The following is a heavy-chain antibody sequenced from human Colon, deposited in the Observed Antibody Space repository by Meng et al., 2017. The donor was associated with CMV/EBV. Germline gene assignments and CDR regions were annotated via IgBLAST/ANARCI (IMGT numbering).Heavy chain of an antibody. CDR2: ISGSGYSA. Sequence: GESLKISCAASGISLSNYVMSWVRQAPGKGLEWVSRISGSGYSADYADSVKGRFTISRDNSKNTLFLQLNSLRVEDTAVYYCARYSSGYYSWFDPWGQGTLVTVSS. CDR1: GISLSNYV. V-gene: IGHV3-23*01. CDR3: ARYSSGYYSWFDP. D-gene: IGHD6-19*01. J-gene: IGHJ5*02.